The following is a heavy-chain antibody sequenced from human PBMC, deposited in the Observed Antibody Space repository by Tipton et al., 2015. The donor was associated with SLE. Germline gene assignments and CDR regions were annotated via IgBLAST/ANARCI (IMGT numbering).Heavy chain of an antibody. CDR3: ARTLHDYDSSGYYYWFDP. Sequence: TLSLTCTVSGGSISSYYWSWIRQPPGKGLEWIGYIYTSGSTNYNPSLKSRVTISVDTSKNQFSLKLTSVTAADTSVYCCARTLHDYDSSGYYYWFDPWGQGTLVTVSS. J-gene: IGHJ5*02. D-gene: IGHD3-22*01. CDR2: IYTSGST. CDR1: GGSISSYY. V-gene: IGHV4-59*01.